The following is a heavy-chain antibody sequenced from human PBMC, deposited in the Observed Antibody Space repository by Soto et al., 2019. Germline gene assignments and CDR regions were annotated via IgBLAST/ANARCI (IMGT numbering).Heavy chain of an antibody. D-gene: IGHD2-15*01. CDR3: ARDPDWMVVAATQYFQH. CDR1: GYTFTSYG. Sequence: QVQLVQSGAEVKKPGASVKVSCKASGYTFTSYGISWVRQAPGQGLEWMGWISAYNGNTNYAQKLQGRVTMTTDTSTNTAYMELRSLRSDDTAVYYCARDPDWMVVAATQYFQHWGQGTLVTVSS. J-gene: IGHJ1*01. CDR2: ISAYNGNT. V-gene: IGHV1-18*01.